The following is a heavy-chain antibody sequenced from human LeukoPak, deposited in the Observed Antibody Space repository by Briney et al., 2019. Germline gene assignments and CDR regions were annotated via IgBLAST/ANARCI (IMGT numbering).Heavy chain of an antibody. CDR2: IYNGGNT. J-gene: IGHJ4*02. V-gene: IGHV3-53*01. CDR1: GFTVSNKY. D-gene: IGHD2-15*01. CDR3: ARGGASELYYFDY. Sequence: GGSLRLSCAASGFTVSNKYMSWVRQAPGKGLECVSVIYNGGNTYYADSVKGRFTISRDNSKNTLYLQMNSLRADDTAIYYCARGGASELYYFDYWGQGTLVTVSS.